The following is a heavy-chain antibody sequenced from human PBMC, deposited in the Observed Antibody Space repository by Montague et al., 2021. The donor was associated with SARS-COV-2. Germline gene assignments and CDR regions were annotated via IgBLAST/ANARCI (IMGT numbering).Heavy chain of an antibody. Sequence: SETLSLTCTVSGGSISRYLWNWIRKTPGKGLEWMGYVHDIESSIYNPSLQSRITILLDTPKNQFPLRLNAVTAADTAVYYCARVTLGGRDGRTRQYDGLDSWGQGILVTVSS. CDR2: VHDIESS. D-gene: IGHD3-16*01. J-gene: IGHJ4*02. CDR1: GGSISRYL. CDR3: ARVTLGGRDGRTRQYDGLDS. V-gene: IGHV4-59*01.